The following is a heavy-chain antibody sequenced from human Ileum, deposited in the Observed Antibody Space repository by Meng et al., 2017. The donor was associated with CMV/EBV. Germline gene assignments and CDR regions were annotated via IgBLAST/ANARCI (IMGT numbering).Heavy chain of an antibody. Sequence: LVEAGGALIQPGGSLRLSCAASGFIFTKFWMHWVRRVPGTGLMWVSRINVDGSATTYADSVKGRFTISRDNAKNTLYLDMKSLRAEDTGIYYCASAVDVPSLEFFQYWGRGTLVTVSS. CDR2: INVDGSAT. CDR1: GFIFTKFW. J-gene: IGHJ1*01. D-gene: IGHD2-2*01. CDR3: ASAVDVPSLEFFQY. V-gene: IGHV3-74*01.